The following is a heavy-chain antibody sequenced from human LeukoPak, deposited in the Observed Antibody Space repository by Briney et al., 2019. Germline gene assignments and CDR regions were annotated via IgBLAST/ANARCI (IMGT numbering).Heavy chain of an antibody. CDR3: ARDQGLYSSTWYTP. CDR2: ISGHNGNT. D-gene: IGHD6-13*01. CDR1: GYTFTSYG. Sequence: ASVKVSCKASGYTFTSYGISWVRQAPGRGLEWMGWISGHNGNTKYAEKVQGRVTMTTDTSTSTAYMELRSLRSDDTAVYYCARDQGLYSSTWYTPWGQGTLVTVSS. V-gene: IGHV1-18*01. J-gene: IGHJ5*02.